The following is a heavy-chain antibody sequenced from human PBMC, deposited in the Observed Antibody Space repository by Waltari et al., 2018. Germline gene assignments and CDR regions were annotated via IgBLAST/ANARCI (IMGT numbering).Heavy chain of an antibody. V-gene: IGHV3-49*04. CDR2: IRNQAYGGTA. J-gene: IGHJ4*02. CDR1: GFSFGDYV. CDR3: TRNVFSDY. Sequence: EVQLVESGGGLVQPGQSLRLSCTTSGFSFGDYVMTWVRHAPGKGVEWVGFIRNQAYGGTAEYAASVKGRFTISRDDSKGNVYLEMNSLRTEDTAVYFCTRNVFSDYWGQGSLVTVSS.